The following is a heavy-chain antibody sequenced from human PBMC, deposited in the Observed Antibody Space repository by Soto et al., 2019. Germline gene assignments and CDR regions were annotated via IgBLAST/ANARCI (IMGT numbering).Heavy chain of an antibody. D-gene: IGHD1-7*01. CDR3: ARGLGNWNYESGWYFDL. CDR1: GGSISSGGYY. V-gene: IGHV4-31*03. CDR2: IYYSGST. Sequence: QVQLLESGPGLAKPSETLSLTCTVSGGSISSGGYYWSWIRQHPGKGLEWIGYIYYSGSTYYNPSLKSRVTISVDTSKNQFSLKLSSVTAADTAVYYCARGLGNWNYESGWYFDLWGRGTLVTVSS. J-gene: IGHJ2*01.